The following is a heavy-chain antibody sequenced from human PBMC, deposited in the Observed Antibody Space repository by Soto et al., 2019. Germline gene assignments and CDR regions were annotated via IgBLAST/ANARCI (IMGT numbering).Heavy chain of an antibody. CDR1: GFTFSTYG. CDR2: ISYDGDNK. D-gene: IGHD2-21*01. CDR3: AKGVFYDGGNSFDY. Sequence: LRLSCAASGFTFSTYGMHWVRQAPGKGLEWVAVISYDGDNKYYADSVKGRFTISRDNSKNTLYLQMNSLRAEDTAVYYCAKGVFYDGGNSFDYWGQGSRVTVS. J-gene: IGHJ4*02. V-gene: IGHV3-30*18.